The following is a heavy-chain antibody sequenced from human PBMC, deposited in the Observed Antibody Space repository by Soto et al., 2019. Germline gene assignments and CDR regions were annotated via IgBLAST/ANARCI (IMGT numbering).Heavy chain of an antibody. CDR1: GGSISSYC. Sequence: SETLSLTCTVSGGSISSYCWSWSREPPGKGLEWIGYIYYSGSTNYNPSLKSRVTISVDTSKNQFSLKLSSVTAADTAVYYCARDHVRVGATYYYYGMDVWGQGTTVTVSS. D-gene: IGHD1-26*01. V-gene: IGHV4-59*01. CDR2: IYYSGST. J-gene: IGHJ6*02. CDR3: ARDHVRVGATYYYYGMDV.